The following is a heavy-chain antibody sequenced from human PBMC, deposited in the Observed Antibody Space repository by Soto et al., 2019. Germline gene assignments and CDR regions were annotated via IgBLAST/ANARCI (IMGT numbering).Heavy chain of an antibody. V-gene: IGHV3-30*18. CDR2: LSFDGNKK. CDR1: GFTFSSYG. CDR3: AKDTYYHDESGYYVFDS. Sequence: QVQLVESGGGVVQPGTSLRLSCAASGFTFSSYGIHWVRQAPGKGLEWVAALSFDGNKKNYADSVTGRFTISRDNSKNTAFLQMNSLRAEDTAVYFCAKDTYYHDESGYYVFDSWGQGTLVTVSS. J-gene: IGHJ5*01. D-gene: IGHD3-22*01.